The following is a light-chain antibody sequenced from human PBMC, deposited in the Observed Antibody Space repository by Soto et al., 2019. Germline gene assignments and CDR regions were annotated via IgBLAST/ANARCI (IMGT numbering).Light chain of an antibody. V-gene: IGLV2-14*01. CDR1: SSDVGGYNF. J-gene: IGLJ3*02. CDR3: SSYTRTSTLV. Sequence: QSVLTQPASVSGSPGQSITISCTGTSSDVGGYNFVSWYQQYPGKVPKLIIYEVSNRPSGVSNRFSGSKSGNTASLTISGLQPDDEADYYCSSYTRTSTLVFGGGTKLTVL. CDR2: EVS.